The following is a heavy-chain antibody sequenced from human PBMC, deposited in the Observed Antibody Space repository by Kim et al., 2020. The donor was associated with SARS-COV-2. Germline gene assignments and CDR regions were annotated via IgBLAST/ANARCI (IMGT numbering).Heavy chain of an antibody. Sequence: SETLSLTCTVSGGSISSGGYYWSWIRQHPGKGLEWIVYIYYSGSTYYNPSLKRRVTISVDSSKNPFSLNLGSVTAADTAVYYCARSLGTLWFGELLKGAFDIWGQGTMVTVSS. CDR3: ARSLGTLWFGELLKGAFDI. V-gene: IGHV4-31*03. CDR2: IYYSGST. CDR1: GGSISSGGYY. D-gene: IGHD3-10*01. J-gene: IGHJ3*02.